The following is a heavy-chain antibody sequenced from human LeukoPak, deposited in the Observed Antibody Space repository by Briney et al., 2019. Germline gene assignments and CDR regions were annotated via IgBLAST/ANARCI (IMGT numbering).Heavy chain of an antibody. CDR1: GFTLSTYW. V-gene: IGHV3-7*01. D-gene: IGHD7-27*01. CDR2: IKQDGSET. Sequence: GGSLRLSCAASGFTLSTYWMSWVRQAPGKGLEWVASIKQDGSETYYVDSVKGRFTISRDTAKNSLSLQMNSLRAAETAVYSCARDRYWGTHYPDNDYWGQGTLVTVSS. J-gene: IGHJ4*02. CDR3: ARDRYWGTHYPDNDY.